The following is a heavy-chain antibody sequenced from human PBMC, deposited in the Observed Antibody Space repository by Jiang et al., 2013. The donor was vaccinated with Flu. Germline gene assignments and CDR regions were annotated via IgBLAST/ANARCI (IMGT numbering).Heavy chain of an antibody. V-gene: IGHV3-9*01. J-gene: IGHJ6*02. CDR2: ISWNSGSI. CDR1: GFTFDDYA. D-gene: IGHD6-13*01. CDR3: AKAAGEYYYYYGMDV. Sequence: ASGFTFDDYAMHWVRQAPGKGLEWVSGISWNSGSIGYADSVKGRFTISRDNAKNSLYLQMNSLRAEDTALYYCAKAAGEYYYYYGMDVWGQGTTVTVSS.